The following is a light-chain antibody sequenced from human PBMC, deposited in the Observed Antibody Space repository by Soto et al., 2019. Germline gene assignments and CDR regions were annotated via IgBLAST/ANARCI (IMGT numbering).Light chain of an antibody. Sequence: DIQMTQSPSSLSVSVGDRVTITCRASQSISAPLNWFQKKPGKSPQLLIYGASDLQSGVPSRFSGSGSGTDFTLTITDLQIEDSATYFCQQGFSPLLTFGGGTKVDI. J-gene: IGKJ4*01. CDR2: GAS. CDR1: QSISAP. V-gene: IGKV1-39*01. CDR3: QQGFSPLLT.